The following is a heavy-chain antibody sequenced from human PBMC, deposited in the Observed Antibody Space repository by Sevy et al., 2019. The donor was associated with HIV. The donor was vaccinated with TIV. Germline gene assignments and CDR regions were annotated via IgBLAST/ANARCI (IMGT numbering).Heavy chain of an antibody. D-gene: IGHD4-17*01. Sequence: GGSLRLSCAASGFTFSRYWLRWVSQAPGKGLEWVANINQDGGEKYYADSVKGRFTISRDNAKNSLYLQMNSLRAEDTAVYYCARLRKFWGQGTLVTVSS. J-gene: IGHJ4*02. CDR1: GFTFSRYW. V-gene: IGHV3-7*01. CDR3: ARLRKF. CDR2: INQDGGEK.